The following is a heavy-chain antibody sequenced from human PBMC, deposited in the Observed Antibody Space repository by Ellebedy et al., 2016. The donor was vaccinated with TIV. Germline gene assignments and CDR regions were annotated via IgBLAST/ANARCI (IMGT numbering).Heavy chain of an antibody. V-gene: IGHV1-18*01. CDR1: SYTFSSYG. J-gene: IGHJ4*02. CDR2: INTYKGNT. CDR3: ARERGSYTYFDY. Sequence: ASVKVSXKPSSYTFSSYGITWVRQAPGQGLEWMGWINTYKGNTNYAQNFQGRVTMTTDTSTSTAYMELRSLRSDDTAVYYCARERGSYTYFDYWGQGTLLTVSS. D-gene: IGHD1-26*01.